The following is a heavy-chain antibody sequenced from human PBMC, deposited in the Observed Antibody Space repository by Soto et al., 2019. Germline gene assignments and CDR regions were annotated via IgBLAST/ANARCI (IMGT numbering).Heavy chain of an antibody. Sequence: PSETLSLTCIVSGDSVSDYSYNWVRQPPGKGLEWIGSIDYSETTNYTPSLKSRLTMSIDTSKNQFTLHLSSVTVADTAVYYCATSYGNAWYTYWGQGTQVTVSS. CDR3: ATSYGNAWYTY. D-gene: IGHD6-13*01. CDR1: GDSVSDYS. CDR2: IDYSETT. J-gene: IGHJ4*02. V-gene: IGHV4-59*02.